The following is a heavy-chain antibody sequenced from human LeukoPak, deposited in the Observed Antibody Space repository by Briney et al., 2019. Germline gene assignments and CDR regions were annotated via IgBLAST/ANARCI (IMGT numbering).Heavy chain of an antibody. CDR3: AVLAGYSSSFYYYYGMDV. Sequence: GGSLRLSCAASGFTFSSYGMHWVRQAPGKGLEWVAFIRYDGSNKYYADSVKGRFTISRDNAKNSLYLQMNSLRAEDTAVYYCAVLAGYSSSFYYYYGMDVWGQGTTVTVSS. CDR2: IRYDGSNK. D-gene: IGHD6-13*01. CDR1: GFTFSSYG. V-gene: IGHV3-30*02. J-gene: IGHJ6*02.